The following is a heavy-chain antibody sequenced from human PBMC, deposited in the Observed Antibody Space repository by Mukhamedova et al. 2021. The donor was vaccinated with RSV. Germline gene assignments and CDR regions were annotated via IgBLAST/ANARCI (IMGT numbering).Heavy chain of an antibody. V-gene: IGHV3-33*01. Sequence: GLEWVAVIWYDGSNKYYADSVKGRFTISRDNSKNTLYLQMNSLRAEDTAVYYCARPSPDGNQMATREWWGQGTLVTVSS. CDR2: IWYDGSNK. J-gene: IGHJ4*02. D-gene: IGHD5-24*01. CDR3: ARPSPDGNQMATREW.